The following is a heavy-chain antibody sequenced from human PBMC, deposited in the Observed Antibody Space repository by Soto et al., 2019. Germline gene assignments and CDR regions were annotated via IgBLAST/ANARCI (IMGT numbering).Heavy chain of an antibody. V-gene: IGHV5-51*01. CDR2: IFPADSGT. CDR1: GYSFSTYW. CDR3: ATPYGGFDY. Sequence: GESLKISCQSSGYSFSTYWIGWVRQMPGKGLEWMGIIFPADSGTRYSPFFHGQVPISADKSTSTAYLHWSSLKASDTAMYYCATPYGGFDYWGQGTLVTVSS. J-gene: IGHJ4*02. D-gene: IGHD4-17*01.